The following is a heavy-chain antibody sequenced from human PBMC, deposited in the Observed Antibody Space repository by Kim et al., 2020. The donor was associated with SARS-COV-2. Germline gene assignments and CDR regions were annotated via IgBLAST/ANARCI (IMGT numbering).Heavy chain of an antibody. CDR3: ARVVATVGMN. D-gene: IGHD5-12*01. V-gene: IGHV1-69*01. Sequence: TANYAQKFQGRVTITADESTSTAYMELSSLRSEDTAVYYCARVVATVGMNWGQGTLVTVSS. CDR2: TA. J-gene: IGHJ4*02.